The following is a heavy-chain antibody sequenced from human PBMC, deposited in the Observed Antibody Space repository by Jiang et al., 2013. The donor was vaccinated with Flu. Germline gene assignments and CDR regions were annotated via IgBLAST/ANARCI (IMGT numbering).Heavy chain of an antibody. CDR1: GFTFSSYA. CDR3: ARTMVRGLITTYYYYGMDV. D-gene: IGHD3-10*01. J-gene: IGHJ6*02. V-gene: IGHV3-30-3*01. Sequence: VQLVESGGGVVQPGRSLRLSCAASGFTFSSYAMHWVRQAPGKGLEWVAVMSYDGSNKYYADSVKGRFTISRDNSKNTLYLQMNSLRTEDTAVYYCARTMVRGLITTYYYYGMDVWGQGTTVTVSS. CDR2: MSYDGSNK.